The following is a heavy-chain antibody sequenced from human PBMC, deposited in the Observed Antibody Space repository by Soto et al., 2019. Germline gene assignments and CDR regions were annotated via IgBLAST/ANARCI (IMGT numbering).Heavy chain of an antibody. J-gene: IGHJ3*02. CDR1: GFTFSSYA. CDR2: ISGSGGSI. Sequence: GGSLRLSCAASGFTFSSYAMSWVRQAPGKGLEWVSAISGSGGSIYYADSAKGRFTISRDNSKNTLYLQMNSLRAEDTSVYYCAKDRDNYNVYRTDAFYIWGQGTMVTVS. D-gene: IGHD3-10*01. CDR3: AKDRDNYNVYRTDAFYI. V-gene: IGHV3-23*01.